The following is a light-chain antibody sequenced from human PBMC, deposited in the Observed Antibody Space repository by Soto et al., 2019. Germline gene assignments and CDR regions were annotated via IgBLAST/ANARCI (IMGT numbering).Light chain of an antibody. V-gene: IGLV2-14*01. CDR1: SNVVCSYDY. CDR2: EVT. Sequence: QSVLAPPASGSESPAQSLSISYTGTSNVVCSYDYVSWYQQHPDKDPNLMIYEVTQPPSGVFTRFSGSNACNTASLTISGLQDDDEADYYCSSHSCIYPWIFGAGTKVAVL. CDR3: SSHSCIYPWI. J-gene: IGLJ1*01.